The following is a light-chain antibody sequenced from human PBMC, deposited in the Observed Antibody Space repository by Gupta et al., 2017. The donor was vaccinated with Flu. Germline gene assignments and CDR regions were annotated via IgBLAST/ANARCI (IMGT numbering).Light chain of an antibody. CDR1: QSVHSNY. Sequence: EIVLTQSPGTLSLSPGERTTLSCRASQSVHSNYLAWYQQKPGRAPRLLIYGASSRATGIPDRLSGSGSGTDFNLTISRLEPDDFAVYYCQQDDSSPDTFGGGTKVEIK. CDR3: QQDDSSPDT. J-gene: IGKJ4*01. V-gene: IGKV3-20*01. CDR2: GAS.